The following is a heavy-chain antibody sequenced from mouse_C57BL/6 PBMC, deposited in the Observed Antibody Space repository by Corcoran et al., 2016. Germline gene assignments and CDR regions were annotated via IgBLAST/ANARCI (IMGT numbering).Heavy chain of an antibody. CDR1: GSAFISYW. D-gene: IGHD2-1*01. CDR2: IYPGDGDT. CDR3: STINYPIDY. Sequence: GPLQQSGAELVKPGASGKITCKASGSAFISYWMNWVKQRPGKGLDWIGQIYPGDGDTNYNGKFRGKATLTSDKSSSTAYMQLSSLTSEYSAVYFCSTINYPIDYCGQGTTLTVSS. J-gene: IGHJ2*01. V-gene: IGHV1-80*01.